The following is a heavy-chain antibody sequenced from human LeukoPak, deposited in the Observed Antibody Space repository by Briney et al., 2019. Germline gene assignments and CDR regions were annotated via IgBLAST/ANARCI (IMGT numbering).Heavy chain of an antibody. D-gene: IGHD3-22*01. CDR3: ARDTSPGDSSGYYYVRWFDP. CDR2: ISSSSSYI. V-gene: IGHV3-21*01. CDR1: GFTFSSYS. Sequence: GGSLRLSCAASGFTFSSYSMNWVRQAPGKGLEWVSSISSSSSYIYYADSVKGRFTISRDNAKNSLYLQMNSLRAEDTAVYYCARDTSPGDSSGYYYVRWFDPLGQGTLVTVSS. J-gene: IGHJ5*02.